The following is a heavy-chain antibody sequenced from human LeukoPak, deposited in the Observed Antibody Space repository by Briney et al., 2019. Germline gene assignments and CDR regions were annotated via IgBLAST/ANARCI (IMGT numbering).Heavy chain of an antibody. CDR1: GGSFSGYY. V-gene: IGHV4-34*01. D-gene: IGHD2-2*02. CDR2: INHSGST. Sequence: SETLSLPCAVYGGSFSGYYWSWIRQPPGKGLEWIGEINHSGSTNYNPSLKSRVTISVDTSKNQFSLKLSSVTAADTAVYYCARLDIVVVPAAISLLYYYGMDVWGKGTTVTVSS. J-gene: IGHJ6*04. CDR3: ARLDIVVVPAAISLLYYYGMDV.